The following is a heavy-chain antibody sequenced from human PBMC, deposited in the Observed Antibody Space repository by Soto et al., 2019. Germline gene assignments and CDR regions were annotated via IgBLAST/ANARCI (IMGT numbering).Heavy chain of an antibody. V-gene: IGHV1-2*02. CDR2: INPNNGDT. D-gene: IGHD6-19*01. CDR1: GYTXNGHY. Sequence: SXKVSCKAAGYTXNGHYRYLVRQSPGQGLEWMGWINPNNGDTIYPQKFQGRVTITRETSISRAYMELSRMRSDDTAVYFCAGSSILVTGSAPFDYWGQGTLGTVS. J-gene: IGHJ4*02. CDR3: AGSSILVTGSAPFDY.